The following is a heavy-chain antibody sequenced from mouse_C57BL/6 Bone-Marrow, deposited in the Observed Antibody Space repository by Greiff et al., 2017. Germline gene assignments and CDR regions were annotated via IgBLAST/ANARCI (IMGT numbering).Heavy chain of an antibody. V-gene: IGHV1-22*01. CDR1: GYTFTDYN. CDR2: INPNNGGT. Sequence: EVQLQQSGPELVKPGASVKMSCKASGYTFTDYNMHWVKQSHGKSLEWIGYINPNNGGTRYNQKFKGKATLTVNKSSSTAYMELRSLTSEDSAVYYCAGEGGWLLLHWYIDVWGTGTTVTVSS. J-gene: IGHJ1*03. D-gene: IGHD2-3*01. CDR3: AGEGGWLLLHWYIDV.